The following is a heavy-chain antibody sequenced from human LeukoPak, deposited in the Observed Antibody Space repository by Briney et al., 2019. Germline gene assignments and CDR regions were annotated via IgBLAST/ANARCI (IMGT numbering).Heavy chain of an antibody. CDR3: ARAVVPAAIIDY. CDR1: GGSISSYY. V-gene: IGHV4-59*01. Sequence: PSETLSLTCTVSGGSISSYYWSWIRQPPGKGLEWIGYIYYSGGTNYNPSLKSRVTISVDTSKNQFSLKLSSVTAADTAVYYCARAVVPAAIIDYWGQGTLVTVSS. J-gene: IGHJ4*02. CDR2: IYYSGGT. D-gene: IGHD2-2*02.